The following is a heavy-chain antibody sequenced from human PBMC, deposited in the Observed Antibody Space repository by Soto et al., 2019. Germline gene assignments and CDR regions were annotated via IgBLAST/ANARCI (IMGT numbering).Heavy chain of an antibody. J-gene: IGHJ4*02. CDR1: GYNFSRYW. D-gene: IGHD3-22*01. CDR2: IYPGDSDP. CDR3: ARAKSYYDSSGYTY. V-gene: IGHV5-51*01. Sequence: PGESLKISCQGSGYNFSRYWIGWVRQMPGKGLEWMGIIYPGDSDPRYSPSFQGQVTISADKSISTAYLQWSSLKASDTAMYYCARAKSYYDSSGYTYWGQGTLVTVSS.